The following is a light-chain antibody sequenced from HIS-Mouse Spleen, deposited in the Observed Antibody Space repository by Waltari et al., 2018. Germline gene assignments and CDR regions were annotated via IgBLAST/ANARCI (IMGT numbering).Light chain of an antibody. CDR3: CSYAGSSTWV. CDR1: SSDVGSYNL. Sequence: QSALTQPASVSGSPGQSITISCTGPSSDVGSYNLVCWYQQHPGNAPKLRIYEGSKRPSGVSNRFSGSKSGNTASLTISGLQAEDEADYYCCSYAGSSTWVFGGGTKLTVL. J-gene: IGLJ3*02. CDR2: EGS. V-gene: IGLV2-23*01.